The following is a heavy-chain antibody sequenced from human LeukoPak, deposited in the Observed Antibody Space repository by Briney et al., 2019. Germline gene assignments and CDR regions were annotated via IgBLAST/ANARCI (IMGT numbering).Heavy chain of an antibody. J-gene: IGHJ4*02. CDR2: IYYRGRT. D-gene: IGHD3-22*01. CDR1: NGSIITSSYY. V-gene: IGHV4-39*01. CDR3: ARRKILDDNYDSSGYYVDQ. Sequence: SETLSLTCTVSNGSIITSSYYWGWIRQPPGKGLEWIGSIYYRGRTYYSPSLKTRVTISADTSNNQFSLNLSSVTASDTAVYYCARRKILDDNYDSSGYYVDQWGQGSLVTVSS.